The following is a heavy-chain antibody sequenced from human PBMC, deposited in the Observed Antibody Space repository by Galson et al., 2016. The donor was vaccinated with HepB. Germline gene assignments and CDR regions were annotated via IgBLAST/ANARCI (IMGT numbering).Heavy chain of an antibody. CDR3: ARGKFDCSGGTCHYYGLDV. Sequence: SLRLSCAASGLTFSRCDMHWVRQATGKGLEWVSAIGTAGDTYYPGSVRGRFTISRENAKNSLYLQMTRLTAGDTALYYCARGKFDCSGGTCHYYGLDVWGKGITVTVSS. CDR2: IGTAGDT. CDR1: GLTFSRCD. V-gene: IGHV3-13*01. D-gene: IGHD2-15*01. J-gene: IGHJ6*04.